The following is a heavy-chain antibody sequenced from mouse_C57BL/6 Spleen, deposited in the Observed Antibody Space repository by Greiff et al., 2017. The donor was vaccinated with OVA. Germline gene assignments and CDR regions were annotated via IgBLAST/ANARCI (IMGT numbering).Heavy chain of an antibody. CDR1: GYTFTDYY. CDR2: INPNNGGT. Sequence: VQLQQSGPELVKPGASVKISCKASGYTFTDYYMNWVKQSPGKSLEWIVDINPNNGGTSYNQKFKGKATLTVDKSSSTAYMELRSLTSEDSSVYYCYGSSPYWYFDVWGTGTTVTVSS. V-gene: IGHV1-26*01. J-gene: IGHJ1*03. CDR3: YGSSPYWYFDV. D-gene: IGHD1-1*01.